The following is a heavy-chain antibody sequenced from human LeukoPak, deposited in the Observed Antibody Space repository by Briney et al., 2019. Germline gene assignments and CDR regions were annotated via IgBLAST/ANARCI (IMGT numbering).Heavy chain of an antibody. CDR3: ARMSYYDSSGYYSFDY. Sequence: SSETLSLTCTVSGGSISSGGYYWSWIRQHPGKGLEWIGYIYYSGSTCYNPSLKSRVTISVDTSKNQFSLKLSSVTAADTAVYYCARMSYYDSSGYYSFDYWGQGTLVTVSS. D-gene: IGHD3-22*01. CDR1: GGSISSGGYY. CDR2: IYYSGST. J-gene: IGHJ4*02. V-gene: IGHV4-31*03.